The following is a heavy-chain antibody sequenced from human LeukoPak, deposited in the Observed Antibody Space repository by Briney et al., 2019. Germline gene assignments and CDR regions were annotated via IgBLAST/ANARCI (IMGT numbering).Heavy chain of an antibody. J-gene: IGHJ4*02. CDR2: IKQDGSEK. CDR3: ARELAYSTTQNY. D-gene: IGHD6-13*01. CDR1: GFTFGSYW. Sequence: GGSLRLSCAASGFTFGSYWMSWVRQAPGKGLEWVANIKQDGSEKYYVDSVKGRFTISRDNAKNSLYLQMNSLRAEDTAVYYCARELAYSTTQNYWGQGTLVTVSS. V-gene: IGHV3-7*01.